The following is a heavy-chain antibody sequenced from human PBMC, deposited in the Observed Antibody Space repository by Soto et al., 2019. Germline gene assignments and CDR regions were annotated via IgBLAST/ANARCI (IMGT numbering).Heavy chain of an antibody. Sequence: QVKLVQSGAEVKKPGASVKVSCKASGYTFTNYGITWVRQAPGQGLEWMGWISAYNGNTNYAQKLQGRVTMTTDTSTSTAYMELRSLRSDDTGVYYCARVGDCSSTSCRYYYYYGMDVWGQGTTVTVSS. J-gene: IGHJ6*02. V-gene: IGHV1-18*01. CDR3: ARVGDCSSTSCRYYYYYGMDV. CDR2: ISAYNGNT. CDR1: GYTFTNYG. D-gene: IGHD2-2*01.